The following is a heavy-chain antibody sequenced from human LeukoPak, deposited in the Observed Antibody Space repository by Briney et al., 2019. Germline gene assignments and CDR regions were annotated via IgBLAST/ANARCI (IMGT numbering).Heavy chain of an antibody. CDR2: IYHSGTT. J-gene: IGHJ4*02. CDR3: AKHYMGSSYNHGLDC. Sequence: SETLSLTCTVSGYSISSGYYWGWIRQPPGKGLEWIGSIYHSGTTYYNPSLKSRVTISVDTSKNQFSLKLSSVTAADTALYYCAKHYMGSSYNHGLDCWGQGTLVTVSS. CDR1: GYSISSGYY. D-gene: IGHD3-10*01. V-gene: IGHV4-38-2*02.